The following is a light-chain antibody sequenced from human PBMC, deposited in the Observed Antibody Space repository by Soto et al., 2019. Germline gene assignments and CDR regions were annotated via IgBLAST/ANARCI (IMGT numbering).Light chain of an antibody. J-gene: IGKJ2*01. CDR3: QYYGSSRYT. CDR1: QSFSSSY. Sequence: EIVLTQSPGTLSVSPGERATLSCRASQSFSSSYLAWYQQKPGQAPRLLIYGASSRATDIPDRFSGSGSGTDFTLTISRLEPEDFAVYYCQYYGSSRYTFGQGTKLEIK. V-gene: IGKV3-20*01. CDR2: GAS.